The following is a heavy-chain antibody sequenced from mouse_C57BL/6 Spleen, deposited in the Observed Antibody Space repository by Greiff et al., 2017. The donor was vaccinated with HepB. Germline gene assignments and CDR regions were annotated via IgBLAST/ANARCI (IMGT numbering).Heavy chain of an antibody. CDR2: ISSGSSTI. CDR3: ARSYYGSSYGFDY. J-gene: IGHJ2*01. D-gene: IGHD1-1*01. V-gene: IGHV5-17*01. Sequence: EVKVVESGGGLVKPGGSLKLSCAASGFTFSDYGMHWVRQAPEKGLEWVAYISSGSSTIYYADTVKGRFTISRDNAKNTLFLQITSLRSEDTAMYYCARSYYGSSYGFDYWGQGTTLTVSS. CDR1: GFTFSDYG.